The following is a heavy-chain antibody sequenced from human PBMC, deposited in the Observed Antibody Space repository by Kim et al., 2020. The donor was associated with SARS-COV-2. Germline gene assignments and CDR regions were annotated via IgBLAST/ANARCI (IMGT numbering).Heavy chain of an antibody. CDR2: ISAYNGNT. J-gene: IGHJ6*02. D-gene: IGHD4-17*01. CDR3: ARDHDYGDYVPTGGRYYGMDV. V-gene: IGHV1-18*01. CDR1: GYTFTSYG. Sequence: ASVKVSCKASGYTFTSYGISWVRQAPGQGLEWMGWISAYNGNTNYAQKLQGRVTMTTDTSTSTAYMELRSLRSDDTAVYYCARDHDYGDYVPTGGRYYGMDVWGQGTTVTVSS.